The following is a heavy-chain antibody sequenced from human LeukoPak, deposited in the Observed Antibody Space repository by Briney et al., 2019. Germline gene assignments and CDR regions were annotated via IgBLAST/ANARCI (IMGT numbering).Heavy chain of an antibody. Sequence: PSETLSLTCTVSGGSISSYYWSWIRQPAGKGLEWIGRIYTSGSTNYNPSLKSRVTISVDKSKNQFSLKPSSVTAADTAVYYCARGAAAYWFDPWGQGTLVTVSS. D-gene: IGHD2-2*01. CDR1: GGSISSYY. CDR3: ARGAAAYWFDP. J-gene: IGHJ5*02. V-gene: IGHV4-4*07. CDR2: IYTSGST.